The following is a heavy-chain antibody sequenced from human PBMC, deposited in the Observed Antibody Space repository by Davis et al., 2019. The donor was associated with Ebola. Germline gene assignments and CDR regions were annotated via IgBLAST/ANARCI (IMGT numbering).Heavy chain of an antibody. V-gene: IGHV1-2*02. CDR3: ARGTSTIFVTHYGMDV. J-gene: IGHJ6*02. D-gene: IGHD3-3*01. CDR1: GYTFTGYY. CDR2: INPNSGGT. Sequence: ASVKVSCKASGYTFTGYYMHWVRQAPGQGLEWMGWINPNSGGTNYAQKFQGRVTMTRDTSISTAYMELSRLRSDDTAVYYCARGTSTIFVTHYGMDVWGQGTTVTVSS.